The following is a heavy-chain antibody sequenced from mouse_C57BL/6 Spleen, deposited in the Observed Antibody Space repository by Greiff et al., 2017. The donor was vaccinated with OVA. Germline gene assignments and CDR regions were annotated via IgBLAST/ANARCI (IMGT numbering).Heavy chain of an antibody. CDR3: AISYSTIAMDY. V-gene: IGHV1-64*01. CDR2: IHPNSGST. CDR1: GYTFTSYW. D-gene: IGHD2-5*01. Sequence: QVQLQQPGAELVKPGASVKLSCKASGYTFTSYWMHWVKQRPGQGLEWIGMIHPNSGSTNYNEKFKSKATLTVDKSSSTAYMQLSSLTSEDSAVYYCAISYSTIAMDYWGQGTSVTVSS. J-gene: IGHJ4*01.